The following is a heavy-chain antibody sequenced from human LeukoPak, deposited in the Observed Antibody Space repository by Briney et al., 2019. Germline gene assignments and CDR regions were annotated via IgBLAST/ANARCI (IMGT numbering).Heavy chain of an antibody. Sequence: GGSLRLSCAASGFTFTSYSMNWVRQAPGKGLEWVSTISGGGGSTYYADSVKGRFTISRDNAKNSLYLQMNSLRAEDTAVYYCARDHHSSGWFGEYYFDYWGQGTLVTVSS. D-gene: IGHD6-19*01. CDR1: GFTFTSYS. V-gene: IGHV3-21*01. J-gene: IGHJ4*02. CDR3: ARDHHSSGWFGEYYFDY. CDR2: ISGGGGST.